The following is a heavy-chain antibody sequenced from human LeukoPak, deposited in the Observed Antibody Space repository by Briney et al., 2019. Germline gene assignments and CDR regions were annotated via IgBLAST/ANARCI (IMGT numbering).Heavy chain of an antibody. CDR3: ARDPRYFDWMGAFDI. Sequence: PGGSLRLSCAASGFTFDDYAMHWVRHTPGKGLEWVSGISWNSGSIGYADSVKGRFTISRDNSKNTLYLQMNSLRAEDTAVYYCARDPRYFDWMGAFDIWGQGTVVTVSS. J-gene: IGHJ3*02. CDR1: GFTFDDYA. V-gene: IGHV3-9*01. CDR2: ISWNSGSI. D-gene: IGHD3-9*01.